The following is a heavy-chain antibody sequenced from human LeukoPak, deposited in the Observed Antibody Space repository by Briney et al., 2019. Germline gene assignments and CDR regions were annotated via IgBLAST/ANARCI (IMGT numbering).Heavy chain of an antibody. J-gene: IGHJ4*02. CDR1: GYTITGYY. V-gene: IGHV1-2*02. CDR3: AVVSAAINY. Sequence: GASVKVSCKSSGYTITGYYSHGVRQAPGQGLEWMGWINPNSGGTNYAQKFQGRVTMTRDTSINTAYMELSRLRSDDTAVIFCAVVSAAINYWGQGTLVTVSS. CDR2: INPNSGGT. D-gene: IGHD2-2*02.